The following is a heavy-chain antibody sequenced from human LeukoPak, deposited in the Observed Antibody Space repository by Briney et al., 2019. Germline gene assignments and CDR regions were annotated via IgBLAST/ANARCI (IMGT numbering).Heavy chain of an antibody. CDR1: GFTFSSYW. Sequence: GGSLRLSCAASGFTFSSYWMHWVRQAPGKGLVWVSRINSDGSSTSYADSVKGRFTISRDNAKNTLYLQMNSLRAEDSAVYYCARDVGAAAFDYWGQGTLVAVSS. CDR3: ARDVGAAAFDY. CDR2: INSDGSST. J-gene: IGHJ4*02. D-gene: IGHD6-13*01. V-gene: IGHV3-74*01.